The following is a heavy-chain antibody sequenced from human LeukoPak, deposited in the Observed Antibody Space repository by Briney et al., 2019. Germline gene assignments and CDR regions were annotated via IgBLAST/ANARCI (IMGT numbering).Heavy chain of an antibody. J-gene: IGHJ3*02. V-gene: IGHV3-23*01. D-gene: IGHD6-13*01. CDR3: AKDLRQQLVDHDAFDI. CDR1: GFTLSTNA. Sequence: GGSLRLSCLTSGFTLSTNAMSWVRQAPGKGLEWISGISGSGASTYYADSVKGRFTISRDDSRNTLYLQMNSLRGDDTAVYYCAKDLRQQLVDHDAFDIWGQGTMVTVSS. CDR2: ISGSGAST.